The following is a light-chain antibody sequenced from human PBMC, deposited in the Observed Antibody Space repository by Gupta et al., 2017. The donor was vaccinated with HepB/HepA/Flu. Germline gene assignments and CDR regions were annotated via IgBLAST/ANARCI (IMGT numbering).Light chain of an antibody. V-gene: IGLV2-14*03. CDR3: NSYTSSSTLDYV. CDR1: SNDVGAYTY. CDR2: DVS. Sequence: QSALTQPASVSGSPGQSITISCTGNSNDVGAYTYVSWYQQHPGQAPKLMIEDVSNRPSGVSNRFSGSKSGITASLTISGLQADDEADYYCNSYTSSSTLDYVFGTGTKVTVL. J-gene: IGLJ1*01.